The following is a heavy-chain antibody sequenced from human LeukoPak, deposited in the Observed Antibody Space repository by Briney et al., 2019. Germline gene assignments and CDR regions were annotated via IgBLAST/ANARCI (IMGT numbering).Heavy chain of an antibody. CDR1: GGTFSSYA. CDR3: ARGPPQDAFDI. CDR2: IIPILGIA. Sequence: PVKVSCKASGGTFSSYAISWVRQAPGQGLEWMGRIIPILGIANYAQKFQGRVTITADKSTSTAYMELSSLRSEDTAVYYCARGPPQDAFDIWGQGTMVTVSS. J-gene: IGHJ3*02. V-gene: IGHV1-69*04.